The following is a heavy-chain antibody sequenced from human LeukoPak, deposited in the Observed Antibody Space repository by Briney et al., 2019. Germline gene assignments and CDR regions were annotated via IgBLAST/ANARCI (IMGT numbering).Heavy chain of an antibody. D-gene: IGHD1-26*01. CDR1: GGISHRYA. J-gene: IGHJ4*02. CDR3: ARGNGTYTPSDH. CDR2: ITPLVSTT. V-gene: IGHV1-69*13. Sequence: SVKVSCKASGGISHRYAIAWLRQAPGQGLEWMGGITPLVSTTVYARKLQGRVTFTADEATRTVYMELRSLNSDDTAIYYCARGNGTYTPSDHWGQGTLVTVSS.